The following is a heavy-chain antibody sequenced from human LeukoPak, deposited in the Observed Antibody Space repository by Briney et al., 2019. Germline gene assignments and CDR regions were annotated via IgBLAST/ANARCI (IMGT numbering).Heavy chain of an antibody. CDR1: GFTFSSYE. J-gene: IGHJ5*02. Sequence: GGSLRLSCAASGFTFSSYEMNWVRQAPGKGLEWVSYISSSGSTIYYADSVKGRFTISRDNAKNSLYLQMNSLRAEDTAVYYCARDRAVAGIKIWFDPWGQGTLVTVSS. CDR2: ISSSGSTI. D-gene: IGHD6-19*01. CDR3: ARDRAVAGIKIWFDP. V-gene: IGHV3-48*03.